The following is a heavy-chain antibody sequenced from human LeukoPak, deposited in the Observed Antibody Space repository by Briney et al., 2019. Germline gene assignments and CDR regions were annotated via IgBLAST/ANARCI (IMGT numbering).Heavy chain of an antibody. CDR2: INPDGSER. D-gene: IGHD6-19*01. CDR3: TRDLAAVPGPRMDV. Sequence: GGSLRLSCAASGFSFSSYYMSWVRQAPGKGLGWVALINPDGSERYYVDSVKGRFTISRDNAKNSLYLQMDSLRDDDTAMYFCTRDLAAVPGPRMDVWGQGTTVTVSS. V-gene: IGHV3-7*03. J-gene: IGHJ6*02. CDR1: GFSFSSYY.